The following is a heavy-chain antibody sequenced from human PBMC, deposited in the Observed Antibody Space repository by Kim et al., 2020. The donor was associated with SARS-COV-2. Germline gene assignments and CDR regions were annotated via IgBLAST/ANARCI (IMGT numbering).Heavy chain of an antibody. D-gene: IGHD5-12*01. CDR3: ARDRLGATSFVIRYYY. V-gene: IGHV4-39*07. Sequence: SETLSLTCTVSGGSISSSSYYWGWIRQPPGKGLEWIGNIYYSGSTYYNPSLKSRVTISVDTSKNQFSLKLSSVTAADTAVYYCARDRLGATSFVIRYYY. CDR2: IYYSGST. J-gene: IGHJ6*01. CDR1: GGSISSSSYY.